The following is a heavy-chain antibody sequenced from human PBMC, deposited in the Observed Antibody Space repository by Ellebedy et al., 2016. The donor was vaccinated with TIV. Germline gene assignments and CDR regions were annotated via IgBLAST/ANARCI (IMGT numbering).Heavy chain of an antibody. CDR3: ARGSASLGYCSGGSCFWFDP. J-gene: IGHJ5*02. Sequence: SETLSLTCAVYGGSFSAYYWIWIRQPPGKGLEWIGEISDSGSTNYNPSLKSRVTISVDTSKNRFSLKLSSVTAADTAVYYCARGSASLGYCSGGSCFWFDPWGQGTLVTVSS. V-gene: IGHV4-34*01. CDR1: GGSFSAYY. D-gene: IGHD2-15*01. CDR2: ISDSGST.